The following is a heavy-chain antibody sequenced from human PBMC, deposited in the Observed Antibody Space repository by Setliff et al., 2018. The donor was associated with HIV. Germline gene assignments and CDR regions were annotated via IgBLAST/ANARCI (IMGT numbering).Heavy chain of an antibody. CDR2: IFYSGTT. D-gene: IGHD6-6*01. J-gene: IGHJ3*02. CDR3: ARVPPEYSSSSQAFDI. CDR1: EGYITGYY. Sequence: SETLSLTCTVSEGYITGYYWTWIRQPPGRGLEWIGYIFYSGTTKFNPSLKSRAAISVDSSNNQFSLKMTSVTAADTAVYFCARVPPEYSSSSQAFDIWGQGTKVT. V-gene: IGHV4-59*01.